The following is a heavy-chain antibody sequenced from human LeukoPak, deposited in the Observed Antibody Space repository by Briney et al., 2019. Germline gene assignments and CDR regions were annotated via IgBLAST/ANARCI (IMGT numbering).Heavy chain of an antibody. CDR3: AREHHDYGDYLMDY. V-gene: IGHV3-66*01. D-gene: IGHD4-17*01. CDR2: IYSGGST. J-gene: IGHJ4*02. CDR1: GFTVSSNY. Sequence: PGGSLRLSCAASGFTVSSNYMSWVRQAPGKGLEWVSVIYSGGSTYYADSVKGRFTISRDNSKNTLYLQMNSLRAEDTAVYYCAREHHDYGDYLMDYWGQGTLVTVSS.